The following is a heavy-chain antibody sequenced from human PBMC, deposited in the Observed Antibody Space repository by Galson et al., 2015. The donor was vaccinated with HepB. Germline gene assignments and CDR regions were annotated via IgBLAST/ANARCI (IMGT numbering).Heavy chain of an antibody. Sequence: SLRLSCAASGFTFSRYDMHWVRQAPGKGLEWVAVISYDGSGEYYADSVKGRFIISSDNSKNALYLQMNSLRAEDTAVYYCAKRAQYSSTWGRTRFSSYFDMDVWGQGTTVTVSS. CDR3: AKRAQYSSTWGRTRFSSYFDMDV. V-gene: IGHV3-30*18. D-gene: IGHD6-13*01. CDR2: ISYDGSGE. J-gene: IGHJ6*02. CDR1: GFTFSRYD.